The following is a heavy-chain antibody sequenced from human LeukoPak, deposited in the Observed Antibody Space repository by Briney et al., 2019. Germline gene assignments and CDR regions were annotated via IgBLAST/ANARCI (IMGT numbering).Heavy chain of an antibody. Sequence: GGSLRLSCAASGFTFSSYSMNWVRQAPGKGLEWDSYISSSSSTIYYADSVKGRFTISRDNARNSLYLQMNSLRAEDTAVYYCASLMYSSSWYAFDIWGQGTMVTVSS. V-gene: IGHV3-48*01. CDR2: ISSSSSTI. CDR3: ASLMYSSSWYAFDI. J-gene: IGHJ3*02. D-gene: IGHD6-13*01. CDR1: GFTFSSYS.